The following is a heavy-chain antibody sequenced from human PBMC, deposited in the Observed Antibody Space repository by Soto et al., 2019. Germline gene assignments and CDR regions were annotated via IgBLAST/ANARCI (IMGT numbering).Heavy chain of an antibody. CDR3: AHRTIGYCSGGSCYRGGGFDY. J-gene: IGHJ4*02. Sequence: QITLKESGPTLVKPTQTLTLTCTFSGFSLSTSGVGVGWIRQPPGKALEWLALCYWDDDKRYSPSLKSWLTITKDTYKNQVVLTMTNMDPVDTATYYCAHRTIGYCSGGSCYRGGGFDYWGQGTLVTVSS. D-gene: IGHD2-15*01. V-gene: IGHV2-5*02. CDR1: GFSLSTSGVG. CDR2: CYWDDDK.